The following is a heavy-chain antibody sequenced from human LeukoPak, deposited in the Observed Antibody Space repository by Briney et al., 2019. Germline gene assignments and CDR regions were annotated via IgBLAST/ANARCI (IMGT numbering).Heavy chain of an antibody. Sequence: ASVKVSCKASGGTFSSYAISWVRQAPGQGVEWMGGVIPIFGTANYEQKFQGRVTITADESTSTAYMELSSVRSEDTAVYYCARDRGWLAYDAFDIWGQGTMVTVSS. V-gene: IGHV1-69*13. D-gene: IGHD3-10*01. CDR1: GGTFSSYA. J-gene: IGHJ3*02. CDR3: ARDRGWLAYDAFDI. CDR2: VIPIFGTA.